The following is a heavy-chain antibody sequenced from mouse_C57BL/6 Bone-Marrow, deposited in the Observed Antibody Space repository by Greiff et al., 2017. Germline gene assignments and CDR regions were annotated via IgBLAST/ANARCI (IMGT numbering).Heavy chain of an antibody. V-gene: IGHV14-4*01. CDR3: SSFDGNYFDF. J-gene: IGHJ2*01. Sequence: EVKLMESGAELVRPGASVKLSCTASGFNIKDDYIHWVKQRPEQGLEWIGWIDPEIGDTEYASKFPGKATITSATSSHTAYLQLSSLTSEDTAVCYCSSFDGNYFDFWGQGTPLTVAS. CDR1: GFNIKDDY. D-gene: IGHD2-3*01. CDR2: IDPEIGDT.